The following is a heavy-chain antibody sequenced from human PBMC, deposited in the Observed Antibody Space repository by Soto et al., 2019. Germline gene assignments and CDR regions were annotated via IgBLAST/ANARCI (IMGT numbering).Heavy chain of an antibody. J-gene: IGHJ6*02. CDR1: GYIFTTHW. CDR2: IYPGDSDT. D-gene: IGHD6-6*01. Sequence: PGESLKISCKASGYIFTTHWIGWVRRMPGKGLEWLGVIYPGDSDTRYSPSFQGQVTISADKSSTTAYLQWSSLKASDTAMYYCARPSYSSSRYYGMDVWGQGTTVTVSS. V-gene: IGHV5-51*01. CDR3: ARPSYSSSRYYGMDV.